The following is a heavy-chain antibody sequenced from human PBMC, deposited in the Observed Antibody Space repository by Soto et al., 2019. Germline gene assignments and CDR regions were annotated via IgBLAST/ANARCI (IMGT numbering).Heavy chain of an antibody. CDR1: GFTFSSYA. D-gene: IGHD1-26*01. Sequence: EVQLLESGGGLVQPGGSLRLSCAASGFTFSSYAMNWVRQAPGTGLEWVSVISSSGDSTYYADSVKGRFTISRDNSKNPLYLQMNSLRAEDTALYYCAKDGGSGTYPEYWGQGALVTVSS. J-gene: IGHJ4*02. V-gene: IGHV3-23*01. CDR2: ISSSGDST. CDR3: AKDGGSGTYPEY.